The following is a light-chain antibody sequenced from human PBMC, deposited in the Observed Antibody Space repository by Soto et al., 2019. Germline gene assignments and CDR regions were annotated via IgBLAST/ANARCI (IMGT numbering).Light chain of an antibody. Sequence: EIVMTLSPVTLSVSPGVRSTLSCRSGESVSINLAWYQQKPVQAPRLLIYGASTRATGIPARFSGSGSGTEFTLTISSLQSEDFAVYHCQHYNSWPRTWTFGQGTKV. CDR1: ESVSIN. CDR3: QHYNSWPRTWT. J-gene: IGKJ1*01. CDR2: GAS. V-gene: IGKV3-15*01.